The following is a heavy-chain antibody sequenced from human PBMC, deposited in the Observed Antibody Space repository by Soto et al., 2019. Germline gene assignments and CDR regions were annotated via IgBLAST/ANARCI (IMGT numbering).Heavy chain of an antibody. CDR3: ARDESAGSSIRY. D-gene: IGHD2-2*01. Sequence: EVQVVESGGGLVKPGGSLRLSCTASGSTFSNYGMNWVRQAPGKGLEWVSSIDESGNYIYYADSVQGRFIISRDNVKNSLYLQMNSLGAEDTAVYFCARDESAGSSIRYWGQGTLVTVSS. J-gene: IGHJ4*02. CDR1: GSTFSNYG. V-gene: IGHV3-21*01. CDR2: IDESGNYI.